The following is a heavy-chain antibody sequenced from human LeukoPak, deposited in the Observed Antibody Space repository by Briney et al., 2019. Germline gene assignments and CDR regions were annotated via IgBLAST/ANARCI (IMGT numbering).Heavy chain of an antibody. CDR1: GSTFNTYS. V-gene: IGHV3-21*01. D-gene: IGHD3-22*01. CDR3: ARDLGRSGYYTIDAFDI. Sequence: GGSLRLSCAASGSTFNTYSMNWVRQAPGKGLEWVSSISSSSSYIYYADSVKGRFTISRDNAKNSLYLQMNSLRAEDTAVYYCARDLGRSGYYTIDAFDIWGQGTMVTVSS. CDR2: ISSSSSYI. J-gene: IGHJ3*02.